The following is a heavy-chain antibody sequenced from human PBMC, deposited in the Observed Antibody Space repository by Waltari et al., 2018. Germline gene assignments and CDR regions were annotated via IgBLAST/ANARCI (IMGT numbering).Heavy chain of an antibody. J-gene: IGHJ5*02. V-gene: IGHV1-69-2*01. D-gene: IGHD1-26*01. CDR3: ATGISVGATDWFDP. Sequence: EVQLVQSGAEVKKPGATVKISCKVSGYTFTDYYMHWVQQAPGKGIEWMGLVDPDDVETIYAEKFQGRVTITSDTSTDTAYMELSSLRSEDTAVYYCATGISVGATDWFDPWGQGTLVTVSS. CDR2: VDPDDVET. CDR1: GYTFTDYY.